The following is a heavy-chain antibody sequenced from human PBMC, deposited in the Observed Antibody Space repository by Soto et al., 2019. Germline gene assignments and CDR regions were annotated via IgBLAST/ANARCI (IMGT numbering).Heavy chain of an antibody. CDR2: IVVGSGNT. CDR3: ATDKGDSFGYGSY. CDR1: GFTFSHAA. V-gene: IGHV1-58*01. J-gene: IGHJ4*02. Sequence: SVKVSCKASGFTFSHAAVQGVRQARGQRLEWIGWIVVGSGNTNYAQKFQERVTITRDMSTTTAYMELSSLRSEDTAVYYCATDKGDSFGYGSYWGQGTLVTVSS. D-gene: IGHD5-18*01.